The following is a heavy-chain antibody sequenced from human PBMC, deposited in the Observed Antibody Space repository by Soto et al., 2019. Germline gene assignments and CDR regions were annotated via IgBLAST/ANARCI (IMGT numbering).Heavy chain of an antibody. Sequence: LSLTCTVSGGSISGYYWSWIRQTPGRGLEWIGYIFYRGNTLYNPSLQSRVTISVDTSQNRFALRLSSVTAADSAVYYCTRHAIIPKLQYGMDVWGQGASVTVSS. CDR3: TRHAIIPKLQYGMDV. D-gene: IGHD2-15*01. V-gene: IGHV4-59*01. J-gene: IGHJ6*02. CDR2: IFYRGNT. CDR1: GGSISGYY.